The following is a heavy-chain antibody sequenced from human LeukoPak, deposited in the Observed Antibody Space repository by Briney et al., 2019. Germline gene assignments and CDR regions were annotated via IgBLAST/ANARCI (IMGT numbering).Heavy chain of an antibody. CDR3: ARVRLRYFDWLPESPCR. J-gene: IGHJ4*02. CDR1: GYTFTSYG. V-gene: IGHV1-18*01. D-gene: IGHD3-9*01. Sequence: ASVKVSCKASGYTFTSYGISWVRQATGQGLEWMGWISAYNGNTSYAQKLQGRVTMTTDTSTSTAYMELRSLRSDDTAVYYCARVRLRYFDWLPESPCRWGQGTLVTVSS. CDR2: ISAYNGNT.